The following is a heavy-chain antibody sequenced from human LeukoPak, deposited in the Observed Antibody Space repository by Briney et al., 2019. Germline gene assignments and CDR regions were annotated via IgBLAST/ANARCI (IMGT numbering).Heavy chain of an antibody. CDR2: INGGKGNT. D-gene: IGHD3-3*01. CDR1: GYAFSNYA. Sequence: ASVKVSCKASGYAFSNYAIHWVRQAPGQRLEWMGWINGGKGNTKYSQRFQGRVTITRDTSASTAYMELSSLRFEDTAVYYCAREHDSWSGYSFDYWGQGTLVTVSS. CDR3: AREHDSWSGYSFDY. V-gene: IGHV1-3*01. J-gene: IGHJ4*02.